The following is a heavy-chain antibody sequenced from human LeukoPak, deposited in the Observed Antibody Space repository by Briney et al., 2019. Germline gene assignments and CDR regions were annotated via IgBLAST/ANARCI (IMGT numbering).Heavy chain of an antibody. D-gene: IGHD1-26*01. Sequence: GGSLRLSCADSGFTFSNYWMSWVRQAAGKGLEWVANMNQDGSEKYYVDSVKGRFTISRDNAKNSLYLQMNSPRAEDTAVYYCARESHATFDYWGQGTLVIVSS. V-gene: IGHV3-7*01. J-gene: IGHJ4*02. CDR2: MNQDGSEK. CDR3: ARESHATFDY. CDR1: GFTFSNYW.